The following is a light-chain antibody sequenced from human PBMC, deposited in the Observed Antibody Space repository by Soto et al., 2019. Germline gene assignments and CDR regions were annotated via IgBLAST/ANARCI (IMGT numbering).Light chain of an antibody. J-gene: IGLJ2*01. CDR2: DVS. CDR1: SSDVGGYNY. CDR3: SSYTSSSTLVV. V-gene: IGLV2-14*01. Sequence: QSALTQPASVSGSPGQSITISCTGTSSDVGGYNYVSWYQQHPGKDPKLMIDDVSNRPSGVSKRLAGSKSGNKASLIISGRHAEDEDAYYCSSYTSSSTLVVFGGGTKLTVL.